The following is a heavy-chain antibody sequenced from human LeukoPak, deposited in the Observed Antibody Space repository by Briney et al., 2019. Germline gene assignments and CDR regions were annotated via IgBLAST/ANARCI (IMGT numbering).Heavy chain of an antibody. CDR1: GGSTSSGRYY. V-gene: IGHV4-61*02. CDR3: ARELNLVRAVSYNWFDP. Sequence: PSETLSLTSTVSGGSTSSGRYYWSWIRQPAGKGLEWIGRIYTSGSINYNSSLKSRVTISLDTSKNQFSLKLSSVTAADTAVYYCARELNLVRAVSYNWFDPWGQGTLVTVSS. CDR2: IYTSGSI. J-gene: IGHJ5*02. D-gene: IGHD3-10*01.